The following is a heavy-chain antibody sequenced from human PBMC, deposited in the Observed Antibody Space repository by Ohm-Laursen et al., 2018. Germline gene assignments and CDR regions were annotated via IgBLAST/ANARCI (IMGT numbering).Heavy chain of an antibody. Sequence: SLRLSCAASGFTFSSYWTHWVRQAPGKGLAWVSRINSDGSITNYADSVKGRFTISRDNSKNTLYLQMSSLRSEDTAVYYCARDDRGHCGGGSCYSHYNWFDPWGRGTLATVSS. J-gene: IGHJ5*02. CDR2: INSDGSIT. D-gene: IGHD2-15*01. CDR1: GFTFSSYW. CDR3: ARDDRGHCGGGSCYSHYNWFDP. V-gene: IGHV3-74*01.